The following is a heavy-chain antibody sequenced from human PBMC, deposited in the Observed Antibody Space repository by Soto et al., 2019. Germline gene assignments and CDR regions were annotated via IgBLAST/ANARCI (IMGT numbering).Heavy chain of an antibody. CDR2: IYYSGST. D-gene: IGHD6-13*01. V-gene: IGHV4-31*01. CDR3: ARAKKGIAAAENWFDP. J-gene: IGHJ5*02. CDR1: GGSISSGGYY. Sequence: QVQLQESGPGLVKPSQTLSLTCTVSGGSISSGGYYWSWIRQHPGKGLEWLGYIYYSGSTHYNPSLKSQVTISVDTSKNQFSLKLSSVTAADTAVYYCARAKKGIAAAENWFDPWGQGTLVTVSS.